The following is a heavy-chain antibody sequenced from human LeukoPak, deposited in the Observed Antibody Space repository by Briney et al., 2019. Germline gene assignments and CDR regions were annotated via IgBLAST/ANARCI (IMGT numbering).Heavy chain of an antibody. D-gene: IGHD6-13*01. J-gene: IGHJ4*02. CDR1: GGSISSYY. Sequence: SETLPLTCTVSGGSISSYYWSWIRQPPGKGLEWIGYIYYSGSTNYNPSLKSRVTISVDTSKNQFSLKLSSVTAADTAVYYCARSDSSSWYPFDYWGQGTLVTVSS. V-gene: IGHV4-59*01. CDR2: IYYSGST. CDR3: ARSDSSSWYPFDY.